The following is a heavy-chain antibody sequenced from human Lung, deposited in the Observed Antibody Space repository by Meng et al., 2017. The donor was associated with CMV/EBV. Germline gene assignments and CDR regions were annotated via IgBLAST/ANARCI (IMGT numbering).Heavy chain of an antibody. CDR1: GYTFTSYG. V-gene: IGHV1-18*01. CDR2: ISAYNGNT. CDR3: AGAAASGTNRLDP. Sequence: SXXVSXKASGYTFTSYGISWVRQAPGQGLEWMGWISAYNGNTNYAQKLQGRVTMTTDTSTSTAYMELRSLRSDDTSVYYCAGAAASGTNRLDPWGQGPLVTVSS. D-gene: IGHD6-13*01. J-gene: IGHJ5*02.